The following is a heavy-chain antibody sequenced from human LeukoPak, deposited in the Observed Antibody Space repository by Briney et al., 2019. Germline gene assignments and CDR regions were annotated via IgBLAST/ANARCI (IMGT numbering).Heavy chain of an antibody. D-gene: IGHD2-2*02. Sequence: ASVKVSCKASGYTFTGYYMHWVLQAPGQGLEWMGWINPNSGGTNYAQKFQGRVTMTRDTSISTAYMELSRLRSDDTAVYYCARDRLDIVVVPAAIPYNWFDPWGQGTLVTVSS. V-gene: IGHV1-2*02. CDR2: INPNSGGT. CDR3: ARDRLDIVVVPAAIPYNWFDP. CDR1: GYTFTGYY. J-gene: IGHJ5*02.